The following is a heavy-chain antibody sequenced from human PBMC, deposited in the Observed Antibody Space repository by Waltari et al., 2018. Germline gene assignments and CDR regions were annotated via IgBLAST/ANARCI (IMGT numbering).Heavy chain of an antibody. Sequence: EVQLVESGGGLVKPGGSLRLSCAASGFTFSSYSMNWVRQAPGKGLEWVSSISSSSSYIYYADSVKGRFTISRDNAKNSLYLQMNSLRAEDTAVYYCARVRDGVWGSYTHGVDDYWGQGTLVTVSS. D-gene: IGHD3-16*01. V-gene: IGHV3-21*01. CDR3: ARVRDGVWGSYTHGVDDY. J-gene: IGHJ4*02. CDR1: GFTFSSYS. CDR2: ISSSSSYI.